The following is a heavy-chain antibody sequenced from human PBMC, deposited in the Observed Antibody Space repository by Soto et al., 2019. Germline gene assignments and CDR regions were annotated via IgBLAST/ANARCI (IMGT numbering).Heavy chain of an antibody. J-gene: IGHJ3*02. Sequence: GGSLRLSCAASGFTVSNSYMLWVRQAPGRGLEWVSVIYGGGGTNCADSVKGRSTISRDNSKNTVFFQMNSLRAEDTAVYYCARDLINKAFDIWGQGTMVTVSS. CDR3: ARDLINKAFDI. V-gene: IGHV3-66*01. D-gene: IGHD3-10*01. CDR1: GFTVSNSY. CDR2: IYGGGGT.